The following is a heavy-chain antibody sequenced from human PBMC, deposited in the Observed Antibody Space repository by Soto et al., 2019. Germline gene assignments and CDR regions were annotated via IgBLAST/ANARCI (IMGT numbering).Heavy chain of an antibody. D-gene: IGHD3-22*01. CDR3: ARGTYYYDSSGYLAI. J-gene: IGHJ3*02. Sequence: SETLSLTCAVYGGSFSGYYWSWIRQHPGKGLEWIGYIYYSGSTYYNPSLKSRVTISVDTSKNQFSLKLSSVTAADTAVYYCARGTYYYDSSGYLAIWGQGTMVTVSS. CDR1: GGSFSGYY. CDR2: IYYSGST. V-gene: IGHV4-31*11.